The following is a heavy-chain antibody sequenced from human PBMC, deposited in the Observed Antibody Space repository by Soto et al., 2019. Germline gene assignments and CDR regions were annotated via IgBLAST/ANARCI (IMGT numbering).Heavy chain of an antibody. CDR3: ARGWGYDSNDYYYAY. CDR2: IIPIFGTA. J-gene: IGHJ4*02. CDR1: GGTFSRHA. D-gene: IGHD3-22*01. V-gene: IGHV1-69*01. Sequence: QVQLVQSGAEGRKPGSSVKVSCKASGGTFSRHAISWVRQAPGQGLEWMGGIIPIFGTANHAQKFQGRVTIIADESTSTVYMELSSLRSEDTAMYYCARGWGYDSNDYYYAYWGQGTLVIVSS.